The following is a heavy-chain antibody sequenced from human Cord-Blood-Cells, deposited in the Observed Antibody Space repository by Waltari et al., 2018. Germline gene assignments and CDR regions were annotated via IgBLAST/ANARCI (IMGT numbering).Heavy chain of an antibody. D-gene: IGHD5-12*01. CDR1: GSTFSSYL. CDR2: ISSSSSTI. V-gene: IGHV3-48*02. Sequence: VQLVESGGGLVQPGGSLRLSCAASGSTFSSYLMHLFRQAPRKGLEWVSYISSSSSTIYYADSVKGRFTISRDNAKNSLYLQMNSLRDEDTAVYYCARDLGYGPPPDYWGQGTLVTVSS. J-gene: IGHJ4*02. CDR3: ARDLGYGPPPDY.